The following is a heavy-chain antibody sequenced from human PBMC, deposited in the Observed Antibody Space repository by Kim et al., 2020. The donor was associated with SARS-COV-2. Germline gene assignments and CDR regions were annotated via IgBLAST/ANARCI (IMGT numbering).Heavy chain of an antibody. CDR1: GGSISSGGYY. Sequence: SETLSLTCTVSGGSISSGGYYWSWIRQHPGKGLEWIGYIYYSGSTYYNPSLKSRVTISVDTSKNQFSLKLSSVTAADTAVYYCARGRYYYDSSGYYYDYWGQGTLVTVSS. D-gene: IGHD3-22*01. CDR2: IYYSGST. J-gene: IGHJ4*02. CDR3: ARGRYYYDSSGYYYDY. V-gene: IGHV4-31*03.